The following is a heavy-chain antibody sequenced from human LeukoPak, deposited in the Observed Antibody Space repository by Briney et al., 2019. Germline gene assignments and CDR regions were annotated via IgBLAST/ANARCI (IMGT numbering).Heavy chain of an antibody. CDR1: GFTFSSYW. D-gene: IGHD3-22*01. CDR2: INSDGSST. Sequence: PGGSLRLSCAASGFTFSSYWMHWVRHAPGKGLVWVSRINSDGSSTSYADSVKGRFTISRDNAKNTLYLQMNSLRAEDTAVYYCARQYYYDSGVYWGQGTLVTVSS. V-gene: IGHV3-74*01. J-gene: IGHJ4*02. CDR3: ARQYYYDSGVY.